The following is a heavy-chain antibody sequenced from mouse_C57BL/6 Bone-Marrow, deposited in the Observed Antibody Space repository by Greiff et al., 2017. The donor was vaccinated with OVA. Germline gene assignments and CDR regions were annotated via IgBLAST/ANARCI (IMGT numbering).Heavy chain of an antibody. V-gene: IGHV2-2*01. CDR3: ARNLDYYGSSYAMDY. CDR1: GFSLTSYG. CDR2: IWSGGST. D-gene: IGHD1-1*01. J-gene: IGHJ4*01. Sequence: VKLMESGPGLVQPSQSLSITCTVSGFSLTSYGVHWVRQSPGKGLEWLGVIWSGGSTDYNAAFISRLSISKDNSKSQVFFKMNSLQADDTAIYYCARNLDYYGSSYAMDYWGQGTSVTVSS.